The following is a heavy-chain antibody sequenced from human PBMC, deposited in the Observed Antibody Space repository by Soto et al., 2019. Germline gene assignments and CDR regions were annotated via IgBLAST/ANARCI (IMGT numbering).Heavy chain of an antibody. D-gene: IGHD2-2*01. J-gene: IGHJ6*03. CDR1: GGSISSYY. CDR2: IYYSGST. CDR3: ARRGKKYCSSTSCQRDYYYYCYMDV. Sequence: SETLSLTCTVSGGSISSYYWSWIRQPPGKGLEWIGYIYYSGSTNYNPSLKSRVTISVDTSKNQFSLKLSSVTAADTAVYYCARRGKKYCSSTSCQRDYYYYCYMDVWGKGTTVTVS. V-gene: IGHV4-59*08.